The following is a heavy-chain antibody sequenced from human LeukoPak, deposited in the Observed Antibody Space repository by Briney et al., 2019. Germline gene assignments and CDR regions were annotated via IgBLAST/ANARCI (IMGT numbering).Heavy chain of an antibody. CDR1: GFTFSSYG. J-gene: IGHJ4*02. D-gene: IGHD3-9*01. CDR3: ARDYNSGQYYDILTGYYPFGVFDY. V-gene: IGHV3-30*02. CDR2: IRYVESNR. Sequence: TGGSLRLSCAASGFTFSSYGKHWVREAPGKGLDWVAFIRYVESNRYYADSVKGLFSISRDNAKNSLYLQMTSLIAEDTAEYYCARDYNSGQYYDILTGYYPFGVFDYWGQGTLVTVSS.